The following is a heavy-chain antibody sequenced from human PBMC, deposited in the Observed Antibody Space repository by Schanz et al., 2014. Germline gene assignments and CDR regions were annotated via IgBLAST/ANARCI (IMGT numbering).Heavy chain of an antibody. Sequence: QVQLVESGGGVVQPGRSLRLSCAVSGFTFSSYGMHWVRQAPGKGLEWVALISYDGSNKHYADSVKGRFTISRDNSKKTLYVQMHSLRAEDTAVYYCARDRPSGYALDFWGQGTLVTVSS. CDR2: ISYDGSNK. CDR3: ARDRPSGYALDF. CDR1: GFTFSSYG. J-gene: IGHJ4*02. V-gene: IGHV3-30*03. D-gene: IGHD5-12*01.